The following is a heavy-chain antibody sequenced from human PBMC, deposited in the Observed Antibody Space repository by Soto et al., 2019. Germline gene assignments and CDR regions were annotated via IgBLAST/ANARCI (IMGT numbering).Heavy chain of an antibody. J-gene: IGHJ5*02. V-gene: IGHV4-39*01. CDR1: GGSISSSSYY. Sequence: QLQLQESGPGLVKPSETLSLTCTVSGGSISSSSYYWGWIRQPPGKGLEWIGSIYYSGSTYYNPFLRCRVTISVDTSKTQFSLKLSFVTAADTAVYYCASPKIAFYNWFDPWGQGTLVTVSS. CDR2: IYYSGST. CDR3: ASPKIAFYNWFDP. D-gene: IGHD3-3*02.